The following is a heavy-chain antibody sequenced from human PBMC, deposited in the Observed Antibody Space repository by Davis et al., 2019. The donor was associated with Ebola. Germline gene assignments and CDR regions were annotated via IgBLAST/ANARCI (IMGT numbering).Heavy chain of an antibody. CDR2: ISAYNGNT. V-gene: IGHV1-18*01. J-gene: IGHJ6*03. CDR3: ARADSGSYPPGSYYYYMDV. Sequence: ASVKVSCKASGYTFTSYGISWVRQAPGQGLEWMGWISAYNGNTNYAQKLQGRVTMTTDTSTSTAYMELRSLRSDDTAVYYCARADSGSYPPGSYYYYMDVWGKGTTVTVSS. CDR1: GYTFTSYG. D-gene: IGHD1-26*01.